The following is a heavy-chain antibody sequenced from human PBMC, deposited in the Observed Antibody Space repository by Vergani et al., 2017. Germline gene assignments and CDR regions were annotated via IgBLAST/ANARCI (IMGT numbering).Heavy chain of an antibody. CDR3: TRLTGYCSGGSCSTV. CDR2: IRSKANSYAT. Sequence: EVQLVESGGGLVQPGGSLKLSCAASGFTFSGSAMHWVSQASGKGLEWVGRIRSKANSYATAYAASVKGRFTISRDDSKNTAYLQMNSLKTEDTAVYYCTRLTGYCSGGSCSTVWGQGTTVTVSS. J-gene: IGHJ6*02. CDR1: GFTFSGSA. V-gene: IGHV3-73*01. D-gene: IGHD2-15*01.